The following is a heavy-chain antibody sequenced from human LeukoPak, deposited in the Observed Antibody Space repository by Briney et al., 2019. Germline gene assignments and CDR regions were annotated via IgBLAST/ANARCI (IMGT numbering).Heavy chain of an antibody. CDR3: ATVVDTVGYYFDY. CDR2: ISPYNSNT. J-gene: IGHJ4*02. V-gene: IGHV1-18*01. D-gene: IGHD5-18*01. Sequence: ASVEVSCKASGYTFTSYGISWVRQAPGQGLEWMGWISPYNSNTYYAQNLQGRVTVTTDTSTSTTYMELSSLRSEDTAVYYCATVVDTVGYYFDYWGQGTLVTVSS. CDR1: GYTFTSYG.